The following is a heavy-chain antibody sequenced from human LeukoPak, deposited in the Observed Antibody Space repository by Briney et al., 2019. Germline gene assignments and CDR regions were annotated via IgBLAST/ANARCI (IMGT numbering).Heavy chain of an antibody. D-gene: IGHD4-17*01. Sequence: GGSLRLSCAAAGLTFSNNALVWVRQAPGKRLEWVSAITGSGGTVYADSVKGRFTISRDNSKNTLYLQMNSLRAEDTAVYYCGQDPNGDYLGAFDFWGQGTRVSVSS. CDR3: GQDPNGDYLGAFDF. CDR2: ITGSGGT. CDR1: GLTFSNNA. J-gene: IGHJ3*01. V-gene: IGHV3-23*01.